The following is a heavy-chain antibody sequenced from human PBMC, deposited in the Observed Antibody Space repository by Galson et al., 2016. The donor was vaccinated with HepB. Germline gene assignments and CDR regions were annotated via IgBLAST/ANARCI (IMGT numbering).Heavy chain of an antibody. Sequence: QSGAEVKKPGQSLKISCKGSEYSFTSHWIAWVRQMPGKGLEWMGIIYPGDSDTRYSPSFQGQVTISVDKPISTAYLQRSSLKASYTAIYYCARRFIGYDSYVDYWGQGTLVTVSS. V-gene: IGHV5-51*01. CDR3: ARRFIGYDSYVDY. CDR1: EYSFTSHW. J-gene: IGHJ4*02. D-gene: IGHD5-12*01. CDR2: IYPGDSDT.